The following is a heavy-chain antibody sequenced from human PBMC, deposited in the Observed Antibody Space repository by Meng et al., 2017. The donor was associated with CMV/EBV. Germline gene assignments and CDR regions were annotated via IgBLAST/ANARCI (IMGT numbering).Heavy chain of an antibody. Sequence: KVSCKGSGYSFTSYWIGWVRQMPGKGLEWMGIIYPGDSDTRYSPSFQGQVTISADKSISTAYLQWSSLKAADTAMYYCARRGTYYYDSSGYYTPHSGRDVWGQGTTVTVSS. CDR3: ARRGTYYYDSSGYYTPHSGRDV. CDR2: IYPGDSDT. CDR1: GYSFTSYW. V-gene: IGHV5-51*01. D-gene: IGHD3-22*01. J-gene: IGHJ6*02.